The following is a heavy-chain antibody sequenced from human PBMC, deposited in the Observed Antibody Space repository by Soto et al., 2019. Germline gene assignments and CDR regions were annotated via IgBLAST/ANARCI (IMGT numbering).Heavy chain of an antibody. J-gene: IGHJ4*02. D-gene: IGHD3-9*01. CDR1: GGSISRGSYY. V-gene: IGHV4-61*01. CDR3: ASTDDYDILTVVY. CDR2: IYYSGST. Sequence: PAETLSLTCTVSGGSISRGSYYWSWIRQPPGKGLEWIGYIYYSGSTNYNPSLKSRVTISVDTSKNQFSLKLSSVTAADTAVYYCASTDDYDILTVVYWGQGTLVTVSS.